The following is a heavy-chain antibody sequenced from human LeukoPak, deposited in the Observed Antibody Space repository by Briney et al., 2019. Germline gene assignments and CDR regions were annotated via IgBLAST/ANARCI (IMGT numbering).Heavy chain of an antibody. V-gene: IGHV1-2*02. CDR3: ARDYGIYYYYYYMDV. Sequence: ASVKVSCKASGYTFTSYAMHWVRQAPGQGLEWMGWINPNSGGTNYAQKFQGRVTMTRDTSISTAYMELSRLRSDDTAVYYCARDYGIYYYYYYMDVWGKGTTVTISS. J-gene: IGHJ6*03. CDR1: GYTFTSYA. D-gene: IGHD3-10*01. CDR2: INPNSGGT.